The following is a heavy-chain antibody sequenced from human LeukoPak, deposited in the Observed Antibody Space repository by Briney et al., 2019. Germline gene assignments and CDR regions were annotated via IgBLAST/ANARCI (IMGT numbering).Heavy chain of an antibody. CDR2: IYYSGST. Sequence: SETLSLTCTVSGGSISSSSYYWGWIRQPPGKGLEWIGSIYYSGSTYYNPSLKSRVTISVDRSKNQFSLKLSSVTAADTAVYYCASLRGGYSYGHNDFDYWGQGTLVTVSS. V-gene: IGHV4-39*07. CDR3: ASLRGGYSYGHNDFDY. D-gene: IGHD5-18*01. CDR1: GGSISSSSYY. J-gene: IGHJ4*02.